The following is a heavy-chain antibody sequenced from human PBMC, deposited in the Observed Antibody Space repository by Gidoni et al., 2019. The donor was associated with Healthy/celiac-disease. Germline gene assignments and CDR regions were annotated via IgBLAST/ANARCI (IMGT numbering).Heavy chain of an antibody. V-gene: IGHV3-30-3*01. CDR3: ARGVSSSWALNDY. Sequence: QVQLLESVGGVVQPGRSLSLSCAASGFTFSSYAMHWVRQAPGKGLEWVAVIAYDGSNKYYADSVKGRFTISRDNSKKTLYLQMKSLRAEDTAVYYCARGVSSSWALNDYWGQGTLVTVSS. D-gene: IGHD6-13*01. CDR1: GFTFSSYA. J-gene: IGHJ4*02. CDR2: IAYDGSNK.